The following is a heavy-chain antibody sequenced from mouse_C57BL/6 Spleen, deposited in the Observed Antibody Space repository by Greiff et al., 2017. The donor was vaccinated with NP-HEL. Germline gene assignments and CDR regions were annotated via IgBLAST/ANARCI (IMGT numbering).Heavy chain of an antibody. Sequence: EVQLQQSGAELVKPGASVKLSCTASGFNIKDYYMHWVKQRTEQGLEWIGRIDPEDGETKYAPNFQGKATITADTSSNTAYLQLIILTSEDTAVYYCARRGDYSKYAMDYWGQGTSVTVSS. CDR2: IDPEDGET. CDR1: GFNIKDYY. D-gene: IGHD2-5*01. J-gene: IGHJ4*01. V-gene: IGHV14-2*01. CDR3: ARRGDYSKYAMDY.